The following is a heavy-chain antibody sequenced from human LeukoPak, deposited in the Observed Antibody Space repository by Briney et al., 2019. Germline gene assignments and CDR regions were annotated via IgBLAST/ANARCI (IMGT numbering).Heavy chain of an antibody. D-gene: IGHD4-23*01. CDR1: GGTFSSYA. J-gene: IGHJ3*02. Sequence: ASVKVSCKASGGTFSSYAISWVRQAPGKGLEWMGGFDPEDGETIYAQKFQGRVTMTEDTSTDTAYMELSSLRSEDTAVYYCATLYGGNSIIAFDIWGQGTMVTVSS. CDR2: FDPEDGET. CDR3: ATLYGGNSIIAFDI. V-gene: IGHV1-24*01.